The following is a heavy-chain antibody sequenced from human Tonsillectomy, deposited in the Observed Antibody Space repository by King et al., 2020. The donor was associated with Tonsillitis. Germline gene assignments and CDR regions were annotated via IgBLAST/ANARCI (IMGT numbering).Heavy chain of an antibody. J-gene: IGHJ4*02. Sequence: VQLVESGGGLVQPGGSLRLSCAASGFTVNNNYMSWVRQAPGKGLEWVSIIYSGGITFYADSVTGRFTISRDNSKNTLYLQMNSLRAEDTAVYYCARGMGAPAPLFDYWGQGTLVTVSS. CDR3: ARGMGAPAPLFDY. V-gene: IGHV3-66*01. D-gene: IGHD1-26*01. CDR2: IYSGGIT. CDR1: GFTVNNNY.